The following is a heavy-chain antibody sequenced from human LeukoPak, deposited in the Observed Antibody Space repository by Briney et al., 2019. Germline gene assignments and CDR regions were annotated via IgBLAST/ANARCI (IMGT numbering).Heavy chain of an antibody. D-gene: IGHD5-18*01. J-gene: IGHJ4*02. CDR3: ARAAMVDY. Sequence: GGSLRLSCAASGFMFSSNWMSWVRLAPGKGLEWVANIKEDGTETYYVDSVKGRFTISRDNAKNSLYLQMNSLRAEDTAVYYCARAAMVDYWGQGTLVTVSS. V-gene: IGHV3-7*03. CDR1: GFMFSSNW. CDR2: IKEDGTET.